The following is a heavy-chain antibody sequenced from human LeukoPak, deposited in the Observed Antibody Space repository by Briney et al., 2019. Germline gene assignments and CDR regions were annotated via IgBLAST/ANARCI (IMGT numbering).Heavy chain of an antibody. D-gene: IGHD6-19*01. Sequence: GGSLRLSCAASGFTFSSYGMHWVRQAPGKGLEWVAVIWYDGSNKYCADSVKGRFTISRDNSKNTLYLQMNSLRAEDTAVYYCARGGVAGPYDYWGQGTLVTVSS. CDR3: ARGGVAGPYDY. J-gene: IGHJ4*02. CDR1: GFTFSSYG. CDR2: IWYDGSNK. V-gene: IGHV3-33*01.